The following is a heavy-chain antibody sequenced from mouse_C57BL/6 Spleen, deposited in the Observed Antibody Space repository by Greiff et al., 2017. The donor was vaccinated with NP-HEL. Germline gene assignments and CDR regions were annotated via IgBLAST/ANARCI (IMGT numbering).Heavy chain of an antibody. J-gene: IGHJ2*01. Sequence: QVQLQQSGPELVKPGASVKISCKASGYAFSSSWMNWVKQRPGKGLEWIGRIYPGDGDTNYNGKFKGKATLTADKSSSTAYMQLSSLPTEDSAVYFCERHGLVSMMVTTEGDWGKGTTLTVSS. CDR1: GYAFSSSW. D-gene: IGHD2-3*01. CDR3: ERHGLVSMMVTTEGD. V-gene: IGHV1-82*01. CDR2: IYPGDGDT.